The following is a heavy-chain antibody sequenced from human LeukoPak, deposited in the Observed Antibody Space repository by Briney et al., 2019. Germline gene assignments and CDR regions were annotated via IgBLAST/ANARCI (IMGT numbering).Heavy chain of an antibody. D-gene: IGHD5-24*01. Sequence: GGSLRLFCSASGLTLSSSVMRWVSQHPGKGLQYVSVIGSYGRTAHSPNPVKGRFTISRDNSKKTVYLQLSSLRAEDTAVYYCVGGGRDGYNAYFQYWGQGTLVTVSS. J-gene: IGHJ1*01. CDR3: VGGGRDGYNAYFQY. V-gene: IGHV3-64D*06. CDR2: IGSYGRTA. CDR1: GLTLSSSV.